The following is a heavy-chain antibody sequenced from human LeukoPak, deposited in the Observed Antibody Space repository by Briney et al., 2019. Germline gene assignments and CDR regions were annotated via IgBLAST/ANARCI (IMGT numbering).Heavy chain of an antibody. J-gene: IGHJ6*03. V-gene: IGHV1-69*06. Sequence: GASVKVSCKASGYTFTGYYMHWVRQAPGQGLEWMGGIIPIFGTANYAQKFQGRVTITADKSTSTAYMELSSLRSEDTAVYYCARAGWDRSDSSSWNPYYYYYMDVWGKGTTVTVSS. CDR1: GYTFTGYY. CDR2: IIPIFGTA. D-gene: IGHD6-13*01. CDR3: ARAGWDRSDSSSWNPYYYYYMDV.